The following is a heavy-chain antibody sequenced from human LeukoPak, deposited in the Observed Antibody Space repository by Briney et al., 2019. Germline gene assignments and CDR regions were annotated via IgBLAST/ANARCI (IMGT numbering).Heavy chain of an antibody. CDR1: GYTFTGYY. CDR2: INPSGGST. D-gene: IGHD5-24*01. J-gene: IGHJ6*03. Sequence: ASVKVSCKASGYTFTGYYMHWVRQAPGQGLEWMGIINPSGGSTSYAQKFQGRVTMTRDMSTSTVYMELSSLRSEDTAVYYCARALGFYYYYMDVWGKGTTVTVSS. CDR3: ARALGFYYYYMDV. V-gene: IGHV1-46*01.